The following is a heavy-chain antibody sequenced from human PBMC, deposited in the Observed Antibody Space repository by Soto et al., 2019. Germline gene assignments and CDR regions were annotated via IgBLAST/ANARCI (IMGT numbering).Heavy chain of an antibody. CDR2: ISISGTAI. D-gene: IGHD3-16*01. CDR3: ARELGGDFDP. J-gene: IGHJ5*02. CDR1: GFTFRSYS. Sequence: GGSLRLSCAASGFTFRSYSMNWVRQAPGKGLEWVSYISISGTAIYYADPVKGRFTISRDNAKNSLYLQMNSLRAEDTAVYYCARELGGDFDPWGQGTLVTVSS. V-gene: IGHV3-48*04.